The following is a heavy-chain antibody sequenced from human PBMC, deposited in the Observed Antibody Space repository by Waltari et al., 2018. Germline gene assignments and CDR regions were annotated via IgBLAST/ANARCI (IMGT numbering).Heavy chain of an antibody. Sequence: QVQLQESGPGLVKPSETLSLTCAVPGYSLSSGYYWGWIRQPPGKGLEWSGSIYHSGSTYYNPSLKSRVTISVDTSKNQFSLKLSSVTAADTAVYYCARRAAIAATGPTYYMDVWGKGTTVTVSS. V-gene: IGHV4-38-2*01. J-gene: IGHJ6*03. D-gene: IGHD6-13*01. CDR2: IYHSGST. CDR1: GYSLSSGYY. CDR3: ARRAAIAATGPTYYMDV.